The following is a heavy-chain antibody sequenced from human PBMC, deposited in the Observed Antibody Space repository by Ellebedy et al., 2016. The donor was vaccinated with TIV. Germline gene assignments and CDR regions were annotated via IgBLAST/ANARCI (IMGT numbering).Heavy chain of an antibody. V-gene: IGHV2-70*18. Sequence: WVRQPPGKALEWLALIDWDDDKYYSTSLKTRLTISKDTSKNQVVLTMTNMDPVDTATYYCARTEVRYYDSSGYYDYWGQGTLVTVSS. J-gene: IGHJ4*02. D-gene: IGHD3-22*01. CDR3: ARTEVRYYDSSGYYDY. CDR2: IDWDDDK.